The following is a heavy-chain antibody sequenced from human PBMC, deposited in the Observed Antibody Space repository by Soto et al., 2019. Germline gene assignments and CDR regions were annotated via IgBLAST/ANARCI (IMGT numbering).Heavy chain of an antibody. V-gene: IGHV3-30*04. CDR2: ISRDGSYI. CDR1: GFTFSRNA. CDR3: ARTRNGGVADSFDS. J-gene: IGHJ5*01. Sequence: GGSLRLSCAASGFTFSRNAIHWVRLTPGRGLEWVLAISRDGSYIYYTDSVRGRFTVSRDNSKNTVFVQMNRLIPDDTALYFCARTRNGGVADSFDSWGQGTRVTVSS. D-gene: IGHD3-3*01.